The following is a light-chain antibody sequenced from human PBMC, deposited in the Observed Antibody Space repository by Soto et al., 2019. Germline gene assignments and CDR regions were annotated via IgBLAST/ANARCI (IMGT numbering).Light chain of an antibody. Sequence: EIVLTQPPGPLSVSPGDRVTLSCRASQTVNNNYLAWYQQKPGQAPRLLIYGASTPATGTPARFSGSGSGTHFTLTVSRLEPEAFAMYYCQQYGGSAPWTFGPGTKVDIK. CDR3: QQYGGSAPWT. V-gene: IGKV3-20*01. CDR2: GAS. CDR1: QTVNNNY. J-gene: IGKJ1*01.